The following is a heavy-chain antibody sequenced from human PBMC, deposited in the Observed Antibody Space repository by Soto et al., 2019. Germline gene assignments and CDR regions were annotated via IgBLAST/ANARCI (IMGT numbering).Heavy chain of an antibody. CDR3: ANDRGLLPTDCGLDF. Sequence: EVQLVESGGGLVKPGGSLRLSCAASGFTFSSYSMNWVRQAPGKGLEWVSSISSTSSYIYYADSLKGRFTISRDNAKNALNLQVNSLRAEDTAVYYCANDRGLLPTDCGLDFWGQGTTVTVSS. J-gene: IGHJ6*02. CDR1: GFTFSSYS. V-gene: IGHV3-21*01. CDR2: ISSTSSYI. D-gene: IGHD3-10*01.